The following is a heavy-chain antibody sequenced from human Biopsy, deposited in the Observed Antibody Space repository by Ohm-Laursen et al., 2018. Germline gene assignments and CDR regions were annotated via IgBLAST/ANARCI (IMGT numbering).Heavy chain of an antibody. CDR1: VGSFSGYY. Sequence: SETLSLTWAVYVGSFSGYYWSWIRQPPGKGLEWIGEIKHSGSTNYNPSLKSRVTISVNTSKNQFSLKLNSVTAADTAVYYCARGDYFDSNGYFWFDPWGQGTLVTVSS. J-gene: IGHJ5*02. CDR2: IKHSGST. D-gene: IGHD3-22*01. V-gene: IGHV4-34*01. CDR3: ARGDYFDSNGYFWFDP.